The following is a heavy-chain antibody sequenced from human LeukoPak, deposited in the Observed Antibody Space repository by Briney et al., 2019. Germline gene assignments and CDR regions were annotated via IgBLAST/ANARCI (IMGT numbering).Heavy chain of an antibody. CDR2: ISGSGGST. CDR1: GFTFSSYA. Sequence: GGSLRLSCAASGFTFSSYAMSWVCQAPGKGLEWVSAISGSGGSTYYADSVKGRFTISRDNSKNTLYLQMNSLRAEDTAVYYCAKDSSSWYAGYFDYWGQGTLVTVSS. CDR3: AKDSSSWYAGYFDY. J-gene: IGHJ4*02. D-gene: IGHD6-13*01. V-gene: IGHV3-23*01.